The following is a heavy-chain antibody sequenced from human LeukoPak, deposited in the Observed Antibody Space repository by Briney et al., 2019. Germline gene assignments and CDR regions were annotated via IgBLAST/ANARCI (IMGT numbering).Heavy chain of an antibody. V-gene: IGHV1-18*01. J-gene: IGHJ5*02. CDR2: ISAYNGNT. Sequence: GASVKVSCKASGYTFTSYGISWVRQAPGQGLEWMGWISAYNGNTNYAQKLQGRVTMTTDTSTSTAYMELRSLRSDDTAVYYCARVGYDFWSRYYAWFDPWGQGTLVTVSS. CDR3: ARVGYDFWSRYYAWFDP. D-gene: IGHD3-3*01. CDR1: GYTFTSYG.